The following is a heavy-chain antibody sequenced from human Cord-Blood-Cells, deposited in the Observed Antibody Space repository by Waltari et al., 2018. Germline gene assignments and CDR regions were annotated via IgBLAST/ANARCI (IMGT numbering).Heavy chain of an antibody. J-gene: IGHJ4*02. CDR3: ARGEYVVVPAAIDY. V-gene: IGHV3-30-3*01. D-gene: IGHD2-2*01. Sequence: QVQLVESGGGVVQPGRSLRLSCAASGFTFSSYAMHWVRQAPGKGREWVAVISYDGSNKYYAASVKGRFTISRDNSKNTLYLQMNSLRAEDTAVYYCARGEYVVVPAAIDYWGQGTLVTVSS. CDR2: ISYDGSNK. CDR1: GFTFSSYA.